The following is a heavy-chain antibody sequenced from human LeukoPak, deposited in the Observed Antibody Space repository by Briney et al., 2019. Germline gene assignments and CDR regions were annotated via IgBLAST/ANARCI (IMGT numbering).Heavy chain of an antibody. CDR1: GGSISSSSYY. D-gene: IGHD6-6*01. CDR2: IYYSGST. V-gene: IGHV4-39*02. CDR3: ARDYSSSSEIDY. J-gene: IGHJ4*02. Sequence: SETLSLTCTVSGGSISSSSYYWGWIRQPPGKGLEWIGSIYYSGSTYYNPSLKSRVTISVDTSKNQFSLKLSSVTAADTAVYYCARDYSSSSEIDYWGQGTLVTVSS.